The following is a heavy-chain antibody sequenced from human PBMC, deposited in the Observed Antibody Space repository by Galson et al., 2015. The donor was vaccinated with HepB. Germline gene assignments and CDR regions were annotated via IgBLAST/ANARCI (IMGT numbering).Heavy chain of an antibody. CDR2: IYSGGST. CDR3: ASRLAYCGGDCSYEIDY. CDR1: GFTVSSNY. D-gene: IGHD2-21*02. J-gene: IGHJ4*02. V-gene: IGHV3-53*01. Sequence: SLRLSCAASGFTVSSNYMSWVRQAPGKGLERVSVIYSGGSTYYADSVKGRFTISRDNSKNTLYLQMNSLRAEDTAVYYCASRLAYCGGDCSYEIDYWGQGTLVTVSS.